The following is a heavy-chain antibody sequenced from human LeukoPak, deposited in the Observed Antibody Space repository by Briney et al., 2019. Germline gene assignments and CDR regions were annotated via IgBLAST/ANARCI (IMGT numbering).Heavy chain of an antibody. Sequence: PSETLSLTCAVYGGSFSGYYWSWIRQPPGKGLEWIGYIYYSGSTNYNPSLKSRVTISVDTSKNQFSLKLSSVTAADTAVYYCASIYCSSTSCYGYGYWGQGTLVTVSS. CDR3: ASIYCSSTSCYGYGY. V-gene: IGHV4-59*01. J-gene: IGHJ4*02. D-gene: IGHD2-2*01. CDR2: IYYSGST. CDR1: GGSFSGYY.